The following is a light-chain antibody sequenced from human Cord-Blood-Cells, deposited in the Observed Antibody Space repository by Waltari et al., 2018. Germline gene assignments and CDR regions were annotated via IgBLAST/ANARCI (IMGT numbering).Light chain of an antibody. J-gene: IGKJ2*01. CDR2: AAS. CDR1: QSISSY. CDR3: QQSYSTPHT. Sequence: DIQMTQSPSSLSASVGDRVTITCRASQSISSYLNWSQQKPGKAPKLLFYAASSLQSGLPSRFSCSGSGTDFTLTNSSLQPEDFATYYCQQSYSTPHTFGQGTKLEIK. V-gene: IGKV1-39*01.